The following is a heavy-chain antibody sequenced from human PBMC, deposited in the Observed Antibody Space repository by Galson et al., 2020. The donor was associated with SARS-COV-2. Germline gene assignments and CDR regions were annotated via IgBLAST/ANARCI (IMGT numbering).Heavy chain of an antibody. CDR1: GGSFSGYY. V-gene: IGHV4-34*01. Sequence: SQASETLSLTCAVYGGSFSGYYWSWIRQPPGKGLEWIGEINHSGSTNYNPSLKSRVTISVDTSKNQFSLKLSSVTAADTAVYYCAREFITMVRGVIPRYYYYYGMDVWGQGTTVTVSS. J-gene: IGHJ6*02. D-gene: IGHD3-10*01. CDR2: INHSGST. CDR3: AREFITMVRGVIPRYYYYYGMDV.